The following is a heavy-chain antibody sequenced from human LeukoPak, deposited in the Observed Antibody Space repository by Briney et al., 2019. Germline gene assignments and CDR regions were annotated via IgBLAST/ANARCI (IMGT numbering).Heavy chain of an antibody. V-gene: IGHV3-74*01. J-gene: IGHJ6*02. Sequence: GGSLRLSCAASGFTFSSYAMSWVRQAPGKGLVWVSRINSDGSSTSYADSVKGRFTISRDNAKNTLYLQMNSLRAEDTAVYYCARDFRPYYDILTGYFYYYGMDVWGQGTTVTVSS. CDR3: ARDFRPYYDILTGYFYYYGMDV. CDR1: GFTFSSYA. CDR2: INSDGSST. D-gene: IGHD3-9*01.